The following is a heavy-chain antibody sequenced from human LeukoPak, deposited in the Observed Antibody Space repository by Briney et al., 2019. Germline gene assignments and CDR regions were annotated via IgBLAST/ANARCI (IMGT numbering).Heavy chain of an antibody. V-gene: IGHV4-59*01. Sequence: SETLSLTCTVSGGSISSYYWNWIRQPPGKGLEWIGYIYYSGSTNYNPSLKSRVTISVDTSKNQFSLKLSSVTAADTAVYYCAREGIPGAFDIWGQGTMVTVSS. CDR1: GGSISSYY. D-gene: IGHD3-10*01. CDR3: AREGIPGAFDI. CDR2: IYYSGST. J-gene: IGHJ3*02.